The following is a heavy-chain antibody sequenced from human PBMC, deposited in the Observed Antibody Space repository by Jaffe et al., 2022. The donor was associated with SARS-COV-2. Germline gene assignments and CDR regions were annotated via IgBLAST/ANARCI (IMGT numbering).Heavy chain of an antibody. CDR2: ISWNSGSI. CDR3: AKSGRGYSYGILSY. D-gene: IGHD5-18*01. J-gene: IGHJ4*02. V-gene: IGHV3-9*01. Sequence: EVQLVESGGGLVQPGRSLRLSCAASGFTFDDYAMHWVRQAPGKGLEWVSGISWNSGSIGYADSVKGRFTISRDNAKNSLYLQMNSLRAEDTALYYCAKSGRGYSYGILSYWGQGTLVTVSS. CDR1: GFTFDDYA.